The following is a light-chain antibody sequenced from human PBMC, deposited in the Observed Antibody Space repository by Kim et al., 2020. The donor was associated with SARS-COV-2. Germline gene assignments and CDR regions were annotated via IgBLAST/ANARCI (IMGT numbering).Light chain of an antibody. CDR3: NSRDSSGNHRGV. Sequence: SSELTQDPAVSVALGQTVRITCQGDSLRSYYASWYQQKPGQAPVLVIYGKNNRPSGIPDRFSGSNSGNTASLTITGAQAEDEADYYCNSRDSSGNHRGVFGGGTQLTVL. CDR2: GKN. V-gene: IGLV3-19*01. J-gene: IGLJ3*02. CDR1: SLRSYY.